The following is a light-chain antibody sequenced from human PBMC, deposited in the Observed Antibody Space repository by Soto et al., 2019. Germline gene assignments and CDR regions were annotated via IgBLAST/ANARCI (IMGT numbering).Light chain of an antibody. CDR2: GAS. V-gene: IGKV3D-7*01. Sequence: IVLTQSPGILSLSPGERATLSCRASQSVNSNYLSWYQQKPGQAPRLLIYGASTRATGIPARFSGSGSGTDFTLTISSLQPEDFAVYYCQQDYNLPITFGPGTRLEIK. CDR1: QSVNSNY. J-gene: IGKJ5*01. CDR3: QQDYNLPIT.